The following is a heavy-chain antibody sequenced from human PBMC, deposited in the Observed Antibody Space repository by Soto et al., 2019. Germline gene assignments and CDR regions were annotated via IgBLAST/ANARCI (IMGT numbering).Heavy chain of an antibody. CDR1: GGTFSSYA. J-gene: IGHJ1*01. CDR2: IIPIFGTA. D-gene: IGHD1-26*01. Sequence: QVQLVQSGAEVKKPESSVKVSCKASGGTFSSYAISWVRQAPGQGLEWMGGIIPIFGTANYAQKFQGRVTIAADESTRLDYMELSSLRSEDTAVYSWARGLMGELLEDDHFQHWSQGTLVTV. V-gene: IGHV1-69*12. CDR3: ARGLMGELLEDDHFQH.